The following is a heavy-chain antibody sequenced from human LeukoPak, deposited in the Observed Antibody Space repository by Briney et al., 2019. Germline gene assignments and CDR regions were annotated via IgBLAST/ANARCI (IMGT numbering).Heavy chain of an antibody. CDR1: GFTFSGSD. Sequence: GGSLKPSCAASGFTFSGSDIHWVRQASGKGLEGVGHIRSKTNNYATADAASVKGRFTFSRDDSKNTAYIQMNSLKTEDTAVYYCTRHNYDRSGYGAFDIWGQGTMVTVSS. V-gene: IGHV3-73*01. J-gene: IGHJ3*02. CDR3: TRHNYDRSGYGAFDI. CDR2: IRSKTNNYAT. D-gene: IGHD3-22*01.